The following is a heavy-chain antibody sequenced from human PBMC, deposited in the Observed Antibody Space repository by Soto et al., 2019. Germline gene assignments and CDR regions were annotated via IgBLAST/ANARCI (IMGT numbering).Heavy chain of an antibody. CDR2: IIPIFGTA. J-gene: IGHJ4*02. D-gene: IGHD5-12*01. V-gene: IGHV1-69*06. CDR1: GGTLSSYA. CDR3: ARGRDGYNLGSFDY. Sequence: ASVKVSCKASGGTLSSYAISWVRQAPGQGLEWMGGIIPIFGTANYAQKFQGRVTITADKSTSTAYMELSSLRSEDTAVYYCARGRDGYNLGSFDYWGQGTLVTVSS.